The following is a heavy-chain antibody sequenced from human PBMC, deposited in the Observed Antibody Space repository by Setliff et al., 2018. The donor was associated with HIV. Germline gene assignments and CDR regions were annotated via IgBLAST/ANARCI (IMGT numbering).Heavy chain of an antibody. Sequence: SEPLSLTCNVSGVSMSSHYWSWIRQAPGQPPNKGLEWIGNIYYSGTTNYNPSLESRVTISIDTSKSQFSLKLTSVTTADTAMYYCAGRGGYNDWYFDYWGQGALVTVSS. CDR3: AGRGGYNDWYFDY. J-gene: IGHJ4*02. CDR1: GVSMSSHY. D-gene: IGHD5-12*01. V-gene: IGHV4-59*11. CDR2: IYYSGTT.